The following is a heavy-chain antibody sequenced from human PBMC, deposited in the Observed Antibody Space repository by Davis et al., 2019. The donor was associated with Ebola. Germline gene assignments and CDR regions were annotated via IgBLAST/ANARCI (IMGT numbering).Heavy chain of an antibody. CDR2: ISAYNGNI. V-gene: IGHV1-18*01. J-gene: IGHJ6*03. Sequence: AASVKVSCKASGYTFTRYCITWVRQAPGQGREWMGWISAYNGNIKYAQKFQGRVTMTTETSTSTAYMVLRNLRSEDTTVYYCTRDTGMVTGYYEDVWGQGTTVTVSS. CDR3: TRDTGMVTGYYEDV. D-gene: IGHD3-10*01. CDR1: GYTFTRYC.